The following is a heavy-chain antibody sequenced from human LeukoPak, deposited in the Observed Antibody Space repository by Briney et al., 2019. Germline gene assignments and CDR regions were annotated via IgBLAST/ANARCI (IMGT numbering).Heavy chain of an antibody. CDR1: GGSISSYY. J-gene: IGHJ4*02. CDR3: ARHGYCSGGSCYWDY. D-gene: IGHD2-15*01. Sequence: SETLSLTCTVSGGSISSYYWSWIRHPPGSGLEWIAYIYYSGSTSYNPSLKSRVAISVDTSNNEVSLKLSSVTAADTAVYYCARHGYCSGGSCYWDYWGQGTLVTVSS. CDR2: IYYSGST. V-gene: IGHV4-59*08.